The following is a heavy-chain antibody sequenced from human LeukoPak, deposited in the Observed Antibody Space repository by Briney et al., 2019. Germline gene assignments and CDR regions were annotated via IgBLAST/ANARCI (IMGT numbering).Heavy chain of an antibody. J-gene: IGHJ6*03. D-gene: IGHD2-2*01. CDR1: GYTFTGYY. Sequence: ASVTVSFTASGYTFTGYYMHWVRQAPGQGLEWMGWINPNSGGTNYAQKFQGRVTMTRDTSISTAYMELSRLRSDDTAVYYCARRPGYCSSTSCYGSYYMDVGGKGTTVTVSS. CDR2: INPNSGGT. V-gene: IGHV1-2*02. CDR3: ARRPGYCSSTSCYGSYYMDV.